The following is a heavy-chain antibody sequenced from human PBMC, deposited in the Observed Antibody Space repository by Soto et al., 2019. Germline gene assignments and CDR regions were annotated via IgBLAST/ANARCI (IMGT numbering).Heavy chain of an antibody. J-gene: IGHJ4*02. Sequence: QITLKESGPTLVKPTQTLTLTCTFSGFSLSTSGVGVGWIRQPPGKALEWLPLIYWDDAKRYSPSLKSRLTITKDTYKNQVVLTMTNMDPVDTATYYCAHSRGYYGYFDYWGQGTLVTVSS. V-gene: IGHV2-5*02. CDR2: IYWDDAK. CDR3: AHSRGYYGYFDY. CDR1: GFSLSTSGVG. D-gene: IGHD4-17*01.